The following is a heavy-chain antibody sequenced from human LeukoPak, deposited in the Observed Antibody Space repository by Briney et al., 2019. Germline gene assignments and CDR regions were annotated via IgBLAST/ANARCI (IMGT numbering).Heavy chain of an antibody. J-gene: IGHJ4*02. CDR3: ARVGIQRSFDY. V-gene: IGHV3-74*01. Sequence: GGSLRLSRAASGFTFSSYGMQWVRQAPGKGLVWVSSINSDGSSTSYADSVKGRFTISRDNAKNTLYLQMNSLRAEDTAVYYCARVGIQRSFDYWGQGTLVTVSS. CDR2: INSDGSST. CDR1: GFTFSSYG. D-gene: IGHD5-18*01.